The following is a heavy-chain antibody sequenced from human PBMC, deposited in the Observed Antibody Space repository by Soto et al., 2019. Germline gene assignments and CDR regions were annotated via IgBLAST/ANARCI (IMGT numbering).Heavy chain of an antibody. CDR3: ARALRLPGYSSSWSGGY. D-gene: IGHD6-13*01. CDR1: GYTFTSYG. J-gene: IGHJ4*02. V-gene: IGHV1-18*01. CDR2: ISAYNGNT. Sequence: QVQLVQSGAEVKKPGASVKVSCKASGYTFTSYGIIWVRQAPGQGLVWMGWISAYNGNTNYAQKLQGRVTMTTDTSTSTAYMELRSLRSDDTAVYYCARALRLPGYSSSWSGGYWGQGTLVTVSS.